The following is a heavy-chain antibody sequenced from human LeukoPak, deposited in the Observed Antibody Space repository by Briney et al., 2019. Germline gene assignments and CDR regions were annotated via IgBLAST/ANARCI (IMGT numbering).Heavy chain of an antibody. CDR3: ARAPITSPFYFDY. Sequence: AGGSLRLSCTASGFAFDEHGMSWVRQVPGKGLEWVSGTNWSGGSTGYADPLRGRFTISRDNAKNSLYLQMDSLRAEDTALYYCARAPITSPFYFDYWGQGTLVTVSS. D-gene: IGHD2-2*01. J-gene: IGHJ4*02. CDR2: TNWSGGST. CDR1: GFAFDEHG. V-gene: IGHV3-20*04.